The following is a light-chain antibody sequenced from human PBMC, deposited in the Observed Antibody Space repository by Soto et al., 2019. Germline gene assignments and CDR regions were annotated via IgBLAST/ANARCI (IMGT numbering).Light chain of an antibody. CDR3: QQFGDWPS. CDR1: QSVSSY. J-gene: IGKJ1*01. CDR2: DSS. V-gene: IGKV3-15*01. Sequence: MTQSPDSLAVSPGEIATLSCRASQSVSSYLAWYQQKPGQAPRLLISDSSTRATGIPARFSGSGSGTEFTLTISSLQSDDSAIYYCQQFGDWPSFGLGTKVDIK.